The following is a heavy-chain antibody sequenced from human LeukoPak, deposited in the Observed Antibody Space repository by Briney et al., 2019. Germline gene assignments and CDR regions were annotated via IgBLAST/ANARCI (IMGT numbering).Heavy chain of an antibody. J-gene: IGHJ4*02. D-gene: IGHD3-3*01. V-gene: IGHV3-23*01. CDR2: ISGSGGST. CDR1: GFTFSSYA. Sequence: GGSLRLSCAASGFTFSSYAMSWVRQAPGKGLEWVSAISGSGGSTYYADSVKGRFTISRDNSKNTLYLQMNSLRAEDTAVYYCAKDRVSYDFWRGYLSDYWGQGTLVTVSS. CDR3: AKDRVSYDFWRGYLSDY.